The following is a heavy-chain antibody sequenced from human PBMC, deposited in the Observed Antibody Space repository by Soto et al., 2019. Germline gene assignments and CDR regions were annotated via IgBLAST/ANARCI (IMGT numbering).Heavy chain of an antibody. CDR1: GFTISTYA. CDR3: AKDAVYKDGLWLMDS. V-gene: IGHV3-23*01. Sequence: HPGGSLRLSCAASGFTISTYAMTWFRQAPGKGLECVSGVTGSGGQIHYADSVKGRFTISKDNSKNTLYLQMSSLREEDTALYYCAKDAVYKDGLWLMDSWGQGTLVTVSS. J-gene: IGHJ5*02. D-gene: IGHD2-21*01. CDR2: VTGSGGQI.